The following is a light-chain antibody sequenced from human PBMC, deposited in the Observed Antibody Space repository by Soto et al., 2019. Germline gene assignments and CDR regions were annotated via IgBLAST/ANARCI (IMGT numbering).Light chain of an antibody. CDR3: QQLNSYPRFT. Sequence: IQMTQSPSSVSASVGDRVTITCRASQGISTWLAWYQQKPGKAPKLLIYAASTLQSGVPSRFTGSGSGTEFTLTITNLQPEDFATYYCQQLNSYPRFTFGPGTKVDIK. CDR1: QGISTW. CDR2: AAS. V-gene: IGKV1-12*01. J-gene: IGKJ3*01.